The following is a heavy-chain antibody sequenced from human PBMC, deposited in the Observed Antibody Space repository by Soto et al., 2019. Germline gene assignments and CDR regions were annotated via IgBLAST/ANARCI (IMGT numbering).Heavy chain of an antibody. Sequence: PGESLKISCKGSGYTLTTYWIGWVRQMPGKGLEWMGIIYPGDSETRYSPSFQGQVTISADKSISTAYLQWTSLKASDTAMYYCATRYYSTSSFWFDYWGQGTLVTVS. V-gene: IGHV5-51*01. CDR3: ATRYYSTSSFWFDY. CDR1: GYTLTTYW. D-gene: IGHD6-6*01. J-gene: IGHJ5*01. CDR2: IYPGDSET.